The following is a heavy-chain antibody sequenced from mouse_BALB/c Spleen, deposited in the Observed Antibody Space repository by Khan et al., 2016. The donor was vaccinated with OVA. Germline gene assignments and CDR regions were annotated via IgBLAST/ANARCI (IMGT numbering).Heavy chain of an antibody. Sequence: EVQLQQSGTVLARPGASVKMSCKASGYSFTSYWMYWVKQRPGQGLEWLGGIYPGNSDTDSNPKFKGKAKLTAGTSASTAYMELSSQTTEDSAVYYCTRGGYSSFAYWGQGTLVTVSA. CDR3: TRGGYSSFAY. J-gene: IGHJ3*01. CDR1: GYSFTSYW. CDR2: IYPGNSDT. D-gene: IGHD1-3*01. V-gene: IGHV1-5*01.